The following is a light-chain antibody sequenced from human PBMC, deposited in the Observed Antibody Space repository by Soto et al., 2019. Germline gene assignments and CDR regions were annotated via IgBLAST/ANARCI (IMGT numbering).Light chain of an antibody. Sequence: EIFMTQSPATLSVFPGERVILSCRASQGVGSTLAWYQQKPGQAPRLLIRGASTRATGVPARFSGSGSGTEFTLTISSLQSEDFAVYYCHQYSSSLTFGGGTTLEIK. V-gene: IGKV3-15*01. CDR3: HQYSSSLT. CDR1: QGVGST. CDR2: GAS. J-gene: IGKJ4*02.